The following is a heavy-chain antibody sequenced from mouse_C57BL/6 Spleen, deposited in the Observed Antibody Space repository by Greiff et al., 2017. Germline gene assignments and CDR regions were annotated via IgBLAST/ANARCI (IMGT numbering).Heavy chain of an antibody. CDR2: INPYNGGT. Sequence: VQLQQSGPVLVKPGASVKMSCKASGYTFTDYYMNWVKQSHGKSLEWIGVINPYNGGTSYNQKFKGKATLTVDKSSSTAYMELNSLTSEDSAVYYCARRGTTVVENFDVWGTGTTVTGSS. D-gene: IGHD1-1*01. CDR1: GYTFTDYY. J-gene: IGHJ1*03. CDR3: ARRGTTVVENFDV. V-gene: IGHV1-19*01.